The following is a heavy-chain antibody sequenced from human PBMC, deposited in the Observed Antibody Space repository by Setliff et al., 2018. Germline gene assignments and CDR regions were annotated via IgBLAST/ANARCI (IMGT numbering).Heavy chain of an antibody. V-gene: IGHV3-7*01. J-gene: IGHJ4*02. D-gene: IGHD3-3*01. CDR3: ARPENYDFWSGYWRGYYFDY. CDR2: IKQDGSEK. CDR1: GFIFTNYW. Sequence: PGGSLRLSCAASGFIFTNYWMTWIRQAPGKGPEWVANIKQDGSEKYYVASVKGRFTISGDNTKNSLYLQMNSLRAEDTAVYYCARPENYDFWSGYWRGYYFDYWGQGTLVTVSS.